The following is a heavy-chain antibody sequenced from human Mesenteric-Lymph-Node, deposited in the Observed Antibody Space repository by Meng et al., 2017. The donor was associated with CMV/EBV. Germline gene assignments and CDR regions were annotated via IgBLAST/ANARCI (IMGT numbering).Heavy chain of an antibody. CDR3: ANDIGVSGGWYYGMDV. D-gene: IGHD2-2*01. V-gene: IGHV3-23*01. CDR1: GFTFSSYD. J-gene: IGHJ6*02. Sequence: GGSLRLSCAASGFTFSSYDMSWVRQAPGKGLEWVSTISGSGGSTYYADSVKGRFTISRDNSKNALYLQMNSLRAEDTAVYYCANDIGVSGGWYYGMDVWGQGTTVTVSS. CDR2: ISGSGGST.